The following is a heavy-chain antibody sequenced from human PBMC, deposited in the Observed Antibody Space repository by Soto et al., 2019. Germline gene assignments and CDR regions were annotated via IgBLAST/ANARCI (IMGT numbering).Heavy chain of an antibody. CDR3: AREAGPLDS. V-gene: IGHV3-53*02. Sequence: EVQLVETGGGLIQTGGSLRLSCAASGFSVSTNYMSWVRQAPGKGLEWVSVIYGGGSTHYADSVKGRFTISRDSSKNTLYLKMNTLRPGDRAIYYCAREAGPLDSWGQGTLATVPS. J-gene: IGHJ4*02. CDR2: IYGGGST. CDR1: GFSVSTNY.